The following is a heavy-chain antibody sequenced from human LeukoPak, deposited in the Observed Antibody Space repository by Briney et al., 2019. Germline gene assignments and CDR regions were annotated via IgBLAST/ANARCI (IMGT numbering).Heavy chain of an antibody. CDR2: IYYSGST. D-gene: IGHD6-19*01. J-gene: IGHJ4*02. Sequence: SETLSLSCTVSGVSIINSNHYWGWIRQPPEKGLEWIGSIYYSGSTYYKPSLESRVTISVDTSKNQFSLKLSSVTAADTAVYYCTRRGRGSGSGWDEDWGQGTLVTVSS. CDR3: TRRGRGSGSGWDED. V-gene: IGHV4-39*01. CDR1: GVSIINSNHY.